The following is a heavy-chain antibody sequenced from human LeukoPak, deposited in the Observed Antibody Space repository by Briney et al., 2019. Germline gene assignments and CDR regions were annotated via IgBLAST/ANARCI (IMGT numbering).Heavy chain of an antibody. J-gene: IGHJ4*02. CDR1: AFTVSSNS. CDR2: IYSDNT. D-gene: IGHD4/OR15-4a*01. Sequence: GGSLTLSCQVSAFTVSSNSMSWVRPPPGKGLEWVSFIYSDNTHYSDSVKRRFTISQGTSTNTLYLPISTLRAEDTAVYYCARRAGAYSHPYDYWGQGTLVTVSS. CDR3: ARRAGAYSHPYDY. V-gene: IGHV3-53*05.